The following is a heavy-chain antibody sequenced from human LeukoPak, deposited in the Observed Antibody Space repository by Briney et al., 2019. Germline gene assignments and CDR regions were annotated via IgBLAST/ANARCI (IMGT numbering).Heavy chain of an antibody. CDR2: INHSGRT. CDR1: GGSFSGYY. J-gene: IGHJ5*02. V-gene: IGHV4-34*01. CDR3: ARVKGIVATMRAAWFDP. D-gene: IGHD5-12*01. Sequence: MPSETLSHTCAVYGGSFSGYYWSWIRQPPGKGLEWIGEINHSGRTNYNPSLKSRVTISVDTSKNQFSLKLSSVTAADTAVYYCARVKGIVATMRAAWFDPWGQGTLVTVSS.